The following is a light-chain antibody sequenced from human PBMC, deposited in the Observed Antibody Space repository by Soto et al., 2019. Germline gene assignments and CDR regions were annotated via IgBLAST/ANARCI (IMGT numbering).Light chain of an antibody. Sequence: EIVMTQSPATLSVSPGERATLSCRASQSVSSNLPWYQQKPGQAPRLLIYGASTRATGIPARFSGSGSGTEFTLTISSLQSEDFANYYCQKDDSAPLAFGGGTKVEIK. CDR1: QSVSSN. CDR2: GAS. V-gene: IGKV3-15*01. CDR3: QKDDSAPLA. J-gene: IGKJ4*01.